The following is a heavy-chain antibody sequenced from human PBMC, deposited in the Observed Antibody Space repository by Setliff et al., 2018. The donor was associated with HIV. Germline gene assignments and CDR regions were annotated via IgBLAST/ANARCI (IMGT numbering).Heavy chain of an antibody. Sequence: PGGSLRLSCEGSGFSFSSYSMSWVRQAPGKGLEWVSYISSSGSTIYYADSVKGRFTISRGSSKNTLNLQMNSLRVEDTALYFCVKGGAYYETNGPYWDHWGQGTLVTVSS. CDR2: ISSSGSTI. J-gene: IGHJ4*02. D-gene: IGHD3-22*01. CDR3: VKGGAYYETNGPYWDH. CDR1: GFSFSSYS. V-gene: IGHV3-23*01.